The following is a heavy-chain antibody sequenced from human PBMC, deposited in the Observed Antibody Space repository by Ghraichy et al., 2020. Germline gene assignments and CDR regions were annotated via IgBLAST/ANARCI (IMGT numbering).Heavy chain of an antibody. CDR1: GFTFSSYS. CDR3: ARSSESGYSSGWYSAFDI. CDR2: ISSSSSTI. J-gene: IGHJ3*02. Sequence: GGSLRLSCAASGFTFSSYSMNWVRQAPGKGLEWVSYISSSSSTIYYADSVKGRFTISRDNAKNSLYLQMNSLRDEDTAVYYCARSSESGYSSGWYSAFDIWGQGTMVTVSS. D-gene: IGHD6-19*01. V-gene: IGHV3-48*02.